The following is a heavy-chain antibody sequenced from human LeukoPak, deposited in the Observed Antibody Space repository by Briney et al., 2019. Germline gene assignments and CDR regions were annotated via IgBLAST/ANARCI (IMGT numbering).Heavy chain of an antibody. J-gene: IGHJ6*02. CDR1: GGTFSSYA. CDR3: ARGLWFGELYYYYYGMDV. V-gene: IGHV1-69*05. Sequence: SVKVSCKASGGTFSSYAISWVRQAPGQGLEWMGGIIPLFGSANYAQKFQGRVTMTRDTSTSTVYMELSSLRSEDTAVYYCARGLWFGELYYYYYGMDVWGQGTTVTVSS. D-gene: IGHD3-10*01. CDR2: IIPLFGSA.